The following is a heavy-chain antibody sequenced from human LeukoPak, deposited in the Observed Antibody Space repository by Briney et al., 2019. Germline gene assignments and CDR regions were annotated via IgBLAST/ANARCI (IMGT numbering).Heavy chain of an antibody. CDR3: AKGIYSSGWSYFDY. D-gene: IGHD6-19*01. CDR1: GFTFSNSA. Sequence: GGSLRLSCAASGFTFSNSAMSWVRQAPGKGVEGVSTLSGSGITTYYADSVKGRFTIPRDNSKNTLYLQMNSLRAEDTAVYYCAKGIYSSGWSYFDYWGHGTLVTVSS. J-gene: IGHJ4*01. CDR2: LSGSGITT. V-gene: IGHV3-23*01.